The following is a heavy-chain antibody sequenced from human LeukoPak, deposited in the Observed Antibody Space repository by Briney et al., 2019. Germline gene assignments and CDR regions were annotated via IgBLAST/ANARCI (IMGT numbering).Heavy chain of an antibody. J-gene: IGHJ4*02. Sequence: GESLKISCKGSGYSFTSYWIAWVRRMPGKGLEWMGIIYAGASDTRYSPSLQGQVTISADKSINTAYLQWNSLKASDTAIYYCATGSGWDFDYWGQGTLVTLSS. CDR2: IYAGASDT. D-gene: IGHD6-19*01. CDR1: GYSFTSYW. CDR3: ATGSGWDFDY. V-gene: IGHV5-51*01.